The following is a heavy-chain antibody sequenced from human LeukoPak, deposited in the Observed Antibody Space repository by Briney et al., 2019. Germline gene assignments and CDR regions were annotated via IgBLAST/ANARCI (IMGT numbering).Heavy chain of an antibody. CDR3: ARPGYRFGQFGS. D-gene: IGHD5-12*01. V-gene: IGHV3-74*01. J-gene: IGHJ4*02. CDR2: INSDGSST. Sequence: GGSLRLSCAASGFTFSGSWMHWVRKTPGKGLLWVSRINSDGSSTNYADFVKGRFTISRDNAKNTLYLQMNSLRDEDTAVYYCARPGYRFGQFGSWGQGTLVTVSS. CDR1: GFTFSGSW.